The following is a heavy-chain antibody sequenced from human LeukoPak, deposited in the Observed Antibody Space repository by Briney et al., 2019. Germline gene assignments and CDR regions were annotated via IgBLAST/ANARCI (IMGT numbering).Heavy chain of an antibody. CDR1: GFTFTSHV. Sequence: GGSLRLSCAASGFTFTSHVMSWVRQTPGKELEWVSAIDGSGHTTYYADSVRGRFIISKDNSKKMLYLQMNSLRAEDTATYYCARESIRSGSLKWFDPWGQGTLVTVSS. CDR3: ARESIRSGSLKWFDP. CDR2: IDGSGHTT. J-gene: IGHJ5*02. V-gene: IGHV3-23*01. D-gene: IGHD3-3*01.